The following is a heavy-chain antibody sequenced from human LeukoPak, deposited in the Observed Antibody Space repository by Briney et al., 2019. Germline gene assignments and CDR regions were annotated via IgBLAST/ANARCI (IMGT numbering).Heavy chain of an antibody. Sequence: SETLSLTCTVSGGSISSYYRSWIRQPPGKGLEWIGYIYYSGSTNYNPSLKSRVTISVDTSKNQFSLKLSSVTAADTAVYYCARDLRWYGMDVWGQGTTITVSS. CDR1: GGSISSYY. J-gene: IGHJ6*02. CDR2: IYYSGST. D-gene: IGHD4-23*01. CDR3: ARDLRWYGMDV. V-gene: IGHV4-59*01.